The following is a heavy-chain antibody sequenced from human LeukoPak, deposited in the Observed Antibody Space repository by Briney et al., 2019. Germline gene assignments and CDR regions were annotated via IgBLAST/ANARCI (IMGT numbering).Heavy chain of an antibody. CDR3: AKDRLLNCRGDCYIFDY. V-gene: IGHV3-23*01. CDR2: ISGSGGST. Sequence: PGGSLRLSCAASGFTFSSYGMSWVRQAPGKGLEWVSAISGSGGSTYYADSVKGRFSISRDNSKNTLYLQVNGLRTEDTAVYYCAKDRLLNCRGDCYIFDYWGQGTLVTVSS. CDR1: GFTFSSYG. J-gene: IGHJ4*02. D-gene: IGHD2-21*02.